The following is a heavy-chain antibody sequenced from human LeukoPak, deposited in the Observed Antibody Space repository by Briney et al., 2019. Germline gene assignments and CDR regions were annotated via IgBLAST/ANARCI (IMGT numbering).Heavy chain of an antibody. CDR1: GFTFSSYD. Sequence: PGGSLRLSCAASGFTFSSYDMHWVRQATGKGLEWVSAIGTAGDTYYPGSVEGRFTISRENAKNSLYLQMNSLRAGDTAVYYCARGTYYYDSSGYAILDYWGQGTLVTVSS. CDR3: ARGTYYYDSSGYAILDY. D-gene: IGHD3-22*01. J-gene: IGHJ4*02. V-gene: IGHV3-13*01. CDR2: IGTAGDT.